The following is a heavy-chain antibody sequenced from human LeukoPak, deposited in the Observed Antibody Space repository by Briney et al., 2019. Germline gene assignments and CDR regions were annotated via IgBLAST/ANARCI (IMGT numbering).Heavy chain of an antibody. V-gene: IGHV4-39*01. Sequence: SETLSLTCTVSGGSISSSSYYWGWIRQPPGKGLEWIGSIYYSGSTYYNPSLKSRVTISVDTSKNQFSLKLSSVTAADTAVYYCARRIYGSRGYYLDWYFDLWGRGTLVTVSS. CDR1: GGSISSSSYY. D-gene: IGHD3-22*01. CDR3: ARRIYGSRGYYLDWYFDL. J-gene: IGHJ2*01. CDR2: IYYSGST.